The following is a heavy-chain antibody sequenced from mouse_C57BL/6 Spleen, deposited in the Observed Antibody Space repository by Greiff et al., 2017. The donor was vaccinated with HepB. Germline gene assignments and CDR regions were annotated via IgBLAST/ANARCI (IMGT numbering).Heavy chain of an antibody. V-gene: IGHV1-54*01. Sequence: VQLQQSGAELVRPGTSVKVSCKASGYAFTNYLIEWVKQRPGQGLEWIGVINPGSGGTNYNEKFKGKATLTADKSSSTAYMQLSSLTSEDSAVYFCARWLLSYWYFDVWGTGTTVTVSS. CDR3: ARWLLSYWYFDV. CDR2: INPGSGGT. J-gene: IGHJ1*03. D-gene: IGHD2-3*01. CDR1: GYAFTNYL.